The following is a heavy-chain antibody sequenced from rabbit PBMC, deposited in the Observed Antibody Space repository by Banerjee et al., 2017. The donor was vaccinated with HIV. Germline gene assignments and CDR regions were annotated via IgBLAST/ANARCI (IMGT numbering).Heavy chain of an antibody. Sequence: QEQLEESGGDLVKPEGSLTLTCTASGFSFSNKYVMCWVRQAPGKGLEWIACINTNSGNTVYASWAKGRFTISLDNAQNTVFLQMTSLTAADTATYFCARVTTMTMVINLWGPGTLVTVS. CDR2: INTNSGNT. CDR3: ARVTTMTMVINL. V-gene: IGHV1S45*01. J-gene: IGHJ4*01. CDR1: GFSFSNKYV. D-gene: IGHD2-1*01.